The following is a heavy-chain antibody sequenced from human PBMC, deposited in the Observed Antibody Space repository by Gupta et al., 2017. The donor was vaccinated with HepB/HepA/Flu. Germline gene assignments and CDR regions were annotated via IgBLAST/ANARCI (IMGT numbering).Heavy chain of an antibody. V-gene: IGHV1-2*04. Sequence: QVQLVQSGAEVQKPGASVKVSCKASGYSFTGQPINWVRQAPGQGLEWMGWINPNSGGTNDAQKFQDWVTMSRDTSISTAYMELRSLKSDDTAIYYCARGGGIALEFDYWGQGTLVTVSS. J-gene: IGHJ4*02. CDR2: INPNSGGT. D-gene: IGHD6-13*01. CDR1: GYSFTGQP. CDR3: ARGGGIALEFDY.